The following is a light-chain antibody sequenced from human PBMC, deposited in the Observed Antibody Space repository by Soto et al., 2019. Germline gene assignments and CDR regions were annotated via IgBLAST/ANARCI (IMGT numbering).Light chain of an antibody. CDR2: QVS. Sequence: HSALTQPASVSGSPGQSITISCTGTGSDVGRYNYVSWYQQYPGKVPKLMIYQVSNRPSGVPIRFSGSKSGDTASLTISGLQAEDEADYYCTSYTTSSTGVFGGGTKLTVL. J-gene: IGLJ3*02. CDR3: TSYTTSSTGV. CDR1: GSDVGRYNY. V-gene: IGLV2-14*01.